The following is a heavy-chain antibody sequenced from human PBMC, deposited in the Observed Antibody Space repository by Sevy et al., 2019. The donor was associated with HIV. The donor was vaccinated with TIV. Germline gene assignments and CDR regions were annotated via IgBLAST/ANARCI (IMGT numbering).Heavy chain of an antibody. J-gene: IGHJ4*01. V-gene: IGHV4-59*08. CDR1: GGSISYYY. Sequence: SETLSLTCTVSGGSISYYYWSWIRQTPGKGLEWIGYIYFRGNTKYNPSLESRVTISVDTSKNQFSLKMKSVTAADTAVYYCARHLEARSARPMFDYWGHGALVTVSS. D-gene: IGHD2-15*01. CDR3: ARHLEARSARPMFDY. CDR2: IYFRGNT.